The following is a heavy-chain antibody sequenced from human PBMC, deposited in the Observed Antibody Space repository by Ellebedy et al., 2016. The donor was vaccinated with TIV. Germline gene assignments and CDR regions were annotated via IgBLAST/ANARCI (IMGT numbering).Heavy chain of an antibody. J-gene: IGHJ4*02. CDR2: ISYDGSNK. CDR3: AGGPGGIVVVPAARGGLDY. CDR1: GFTFSSYA. V-gene: IGHV3-30-3*01. D-gene: IGHD2-2*01. Sequence: GGSLRLXXAASGFTFSSYAMHWVRQAPGKGLEWVAVISYDGSNKYYADSVKGRFTISRDNSKNTLYLQMNSLRAEDTAVYYCAGGPGGIVVVPAARGGLDYWGQGTLVTVSS.